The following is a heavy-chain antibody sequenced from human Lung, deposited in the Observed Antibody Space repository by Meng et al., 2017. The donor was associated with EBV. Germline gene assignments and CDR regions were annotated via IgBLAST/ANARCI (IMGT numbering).Heavy chain of an antibody. V-gene: IGHV1-18*01. D-gene: IGHD1-26*01. CDR1: GYTFTNYG. J-gene: IGHJ4*02. Sequence: QAQLEQSGGDVEKPGASVKVSCKASGYTFTNYGITWVRLAPGQGLEWMGRINAYDGDTNYAQTLQGRVTMTTDTSTSTAYMELRSLRSDDTAVYYCARVEVGITSGDYWGQGTLVTVSS. CDR3: ARVEVGITSGDY. CDR2: INAYDGDT.